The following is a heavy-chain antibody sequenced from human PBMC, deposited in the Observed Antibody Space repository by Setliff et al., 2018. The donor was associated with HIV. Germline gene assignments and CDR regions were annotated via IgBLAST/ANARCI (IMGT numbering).Heavy chain of an antibody. Sequence: GASVKVSCAASGFTFSSYSMNWVRQAPGKGLEWVSSISSSSSYIYYADSVKGRFTISRDNAKNSLYLQMNSLRAEDTAVYYCARASGAFDIWGQGTMVTVSS. CDR2: ISSSSSYI. J-gene: IGHJ3*02. CDR3: ARASGAFDI. V-gene: IGHV3-21*01. CDR1: GFTFSSYS.